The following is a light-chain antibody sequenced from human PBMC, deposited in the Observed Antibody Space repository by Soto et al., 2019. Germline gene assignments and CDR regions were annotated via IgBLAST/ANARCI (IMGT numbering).Light chain of an antibody. Sequence: QSALTQPASVSVSPGQSITMSCTGTSSDVGGYNYVSWYQQHPGKAPKLMIYEVSNRPSGVSNRFSGSKSGNTASLTISGPQAEDEADYYCTSYTSTTTYVFGTGTKVTVL. CDR3: TSYTSTTTYV. CDR2: EVS. CDR1: SSDVGGYNY. V-gene: IGLV2-14*01. J-gene: IGLJ1*01.